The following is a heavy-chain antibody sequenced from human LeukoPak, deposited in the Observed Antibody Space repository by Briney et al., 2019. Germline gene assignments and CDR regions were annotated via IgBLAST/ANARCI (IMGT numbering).Heavy chain of an antibody. V-gene: IGHV3-43*02. CDR1: GLPIADFA. J-gene: IGHJ4*02. CDR3: ARGRLQYVY. CDR2: ISGDGVST. D-gene: IGHD4-11*01. Sequence: GGSLRLSCVASGLPIADFAMHWVRQAPGKGLEWVSLISGDGVSTFYADSVKGRFTISRDNAKNSLYLQMNSLRAEDTAVYYCARGRLQYVYWGQGTLVTVSS.